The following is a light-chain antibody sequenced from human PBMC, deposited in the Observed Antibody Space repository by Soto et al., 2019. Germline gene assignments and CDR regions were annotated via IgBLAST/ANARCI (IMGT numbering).Light chain of an antibody. CDR1: QSVSSSF. Sequence: ILLAQSTATLCLSPEERGTLSCRASQSVSSSFLSWYQQKRGQAPRLLMFGASSRATGIPDRFSGSGSGTDFTLTIYRLEPEDFAVYYCQQSGYSPITFGQGTRLEIK. J-gene: IGKJ5*01. CDR3: QQSGYSPIT. V-gene: IGKV3-20*01. CDR2: GAS.